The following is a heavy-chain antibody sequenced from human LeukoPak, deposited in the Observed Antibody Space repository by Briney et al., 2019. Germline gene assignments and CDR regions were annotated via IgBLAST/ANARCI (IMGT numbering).Heavy chain of an antibody. CDR1: GGSISSGGYY. J-gene: IGHJ4*02. D-gene: IGHD5-18*01. V-gene: IGHV4-31*03. CDR2: IYYSGST. Sequence: SQTLSLTCTVSGGSISSGGYYWSWIRQHPGKGLEWIGYIYYSGSTYYNPSLKSRVTISVDTSKNQFSLKLSSVTAADTAVYYCARGWTAMAPFDYWGQGTLVTVSP. CDR3: ARGWTAMAPFDY.